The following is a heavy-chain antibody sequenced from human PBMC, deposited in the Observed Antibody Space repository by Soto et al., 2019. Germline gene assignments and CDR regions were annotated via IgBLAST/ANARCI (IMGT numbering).Heavy chain of an antibody. J-gene: IGHJ4*02. D-gene: IGHD1-1*01. CDR2: SSNSGTFT. CDR1: GFTFSDYY. Sequence: GGSMELSSEGSGFTFSDYYMSWIRQAPGKGLEWISYSSNSGTFTKYADSVKGRFSISRDNTKNLLFLQMNSLRAEDTALYYCARSGDNYNLLDYWGQGTPVTVSS. V-gene: IGHV3-11*06. CDR3: ARSGDNYNLLDY.